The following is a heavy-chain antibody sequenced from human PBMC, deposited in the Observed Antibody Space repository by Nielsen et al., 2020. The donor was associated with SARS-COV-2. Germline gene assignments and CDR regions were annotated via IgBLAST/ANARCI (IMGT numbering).Heavy chain of an antibody. Sequence: GGSLRLSCAASGFTFATYAMTWVRQAPGKGLEWVSTISDSGGNTYYADSVKGRFTISRDNSKNTLYLQMNSLRVEDTAVYYCATTRSPRGDYWGQGTLVTVSS. D-gene: IGHD1-26*01. CDR2: ISDSGGNT. CDR1: GFTFATYA. V-gene: IGHV3-23*01. J-gene: IGHJ4*02. CDR3: ATTRSPRGDY.